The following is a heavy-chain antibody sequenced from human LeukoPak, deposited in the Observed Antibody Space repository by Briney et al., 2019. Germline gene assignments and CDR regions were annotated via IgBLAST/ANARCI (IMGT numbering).Heavy chain of an antibody. J-gene: IGHJ4*02. CDR2: ISSSSSYI. D-gene: IGHD2-2*01. Sequence: GGSLRLSCAASGFTFSSYSMNWVRQAPGKGLEWVSSISSSSSYIYYADSVKGRFTISRDNAKNSLYLQMNSLRAEDTAVYYCARASTVVVPAAMYGASNYWGQGTLVTVSS. CDR1: GFTFSSYS. CDR3: ARASTVVVPAAMYGASNY. V-gene: IGHV3-21*01.